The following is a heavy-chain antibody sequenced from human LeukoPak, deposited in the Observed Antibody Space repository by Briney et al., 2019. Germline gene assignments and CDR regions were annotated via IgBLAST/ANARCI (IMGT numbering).Heavy chain of an antibody. D-gene: IGHD2-15*01. CDR2: IGTAGDT. J-gene: IGHJ4*02. CDR1: GFTFSSYD. Sequence: PGGSLRLSCAASGFTFSSYDMHWVRQATGKGLGWVSAIGTAGDTYYPGSVKGRFTISRENAKNSLYLPMNSLRAGDTAVYYCARSLGLDCSGGSCYVYYFDYWGQGTLVTVSS. CDR3: ARSLGLDCSGGSCYVYYFDY. V-gene: IGHV3-13*01.